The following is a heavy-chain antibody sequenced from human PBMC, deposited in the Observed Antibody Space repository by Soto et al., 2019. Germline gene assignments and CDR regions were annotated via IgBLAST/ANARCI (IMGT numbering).Heavy chain of an antibody. CDR3: AKNLLVTMPDAFDI. D-gene: IGHD3-10*01. J-gene: IGHJ3*02. Sequence: ASVKVSCKGSGYTFTGYYMHWVRQAPGQGLEWMGWINPNSGGTNYAQNFQGRVTMTRDTSISTAYMELSRLRSDDTAVYYCAKNLLVTMPDAFDIWGQGTMVTVSS. CDR1: GYTFTGYY. V-gene: IGHV1-2*02. CDR2: INPNSGGT.